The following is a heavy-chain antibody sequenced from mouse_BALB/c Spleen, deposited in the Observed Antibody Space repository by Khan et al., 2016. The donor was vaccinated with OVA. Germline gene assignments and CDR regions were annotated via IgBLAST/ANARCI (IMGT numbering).Heavy chain of an antibody. CDR2: IDPANDNS. CDR1: GFNIKDTH. D-gene: IGHD4-1*01. V-gene: IGHV14-3*02. CDR3: APAGTGDYFDY. Sequence: VQLQQSGAELVKPGASVKLSYTASGFNIKDTHMHWVKQRPEQGLEWIGRIDPANDNSKYDPRFQGKATITADTSSNTAYLHLSSLTSEDTAVYYCAPAGTGDYFDYWGQGTTHTVAS. J-gene: IGHJ2*01.